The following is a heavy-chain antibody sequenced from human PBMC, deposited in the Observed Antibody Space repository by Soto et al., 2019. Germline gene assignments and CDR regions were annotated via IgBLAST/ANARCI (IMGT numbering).Heavy chain of an antibody. J-gene: IGHJ4*02. CDR3: ARRTGTAARFDY. CDR2: ISYDVSNQ. Sequence: QVQLVESGGGVVQPGRSLRLSCSASGFTFSDFEMYWVRQAPGKGLDWVSFISYDVSNQYYSGSVKGRFTVSRDNSKHTLFLLLHSLIPEQTAVYFCARRTGTAARFDYWGQGTLVTVSS. V-gene: IGHV3-30-3*01. CDR1: GFTFSDFE. D-gene: IGHD1-7*01.